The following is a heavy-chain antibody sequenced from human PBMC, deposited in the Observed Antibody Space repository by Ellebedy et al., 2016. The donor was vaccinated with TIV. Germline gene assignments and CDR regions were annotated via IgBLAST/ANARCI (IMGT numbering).Heavy chain of an antibody. J-gene: IGHJ6*02. Sequence: GESLKISXAASGFTFSSYWMHWVRQAPGKGLVLVSRINKDGSSTNYADSAKGRFTISRDNSENTLSLQLNSLSAEDTAVYHCAKDREESRGFSGRFYNFGMDVWGRGTTVIVS. CDR3: AKDREESRGFSGRFYNFGMDV. V-gene: IGHV3-74*01. CDR1: GFTFSSYW. D-gene: IGHD1-26*01. CDR2: INKDGSST.